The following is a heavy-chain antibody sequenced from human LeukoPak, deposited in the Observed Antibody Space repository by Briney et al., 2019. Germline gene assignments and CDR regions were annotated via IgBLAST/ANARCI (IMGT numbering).Heavy chain of an antibody. D-gene: IGHD1-26*01. CDR1: RYTFAGYS. CDR3: ARGRGSYSLDY. CDR2: INPNSGGT. J-gene: IGHJ4*02. V-gene: IGHV1-2*02. Sequence: ASVKASCKASRYTFAGYSMHWVRQAPGQGLEWMGWINPNSGGTNYAQKFQGRVTMTGGTSISTAYMELSRLTSDDTAVYYCARGRGSYSLDYWGQGTLVTVSS.